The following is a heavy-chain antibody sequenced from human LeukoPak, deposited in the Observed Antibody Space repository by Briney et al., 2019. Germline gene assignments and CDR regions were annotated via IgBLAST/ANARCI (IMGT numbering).Heavy chain of an antibody. CDR1: GFTFTSYA. Sequence: GGSLRLSCAVSGFTFTSYAISWVRQAPGKGLEWVAVISYDGSNKYYADSVKGRFTISRDNSKNTVYLQMQNLRAEDTAVYFCARDRNYPRDQFDYWGQGTLVTVSS. CDR2: ISYDGSNK. D-gene: IGHD4-11*01. J-gene: IGHJ4*02. V-gene: IGHV3-30*03. CDR3: ARDRNYPRDQFDY.